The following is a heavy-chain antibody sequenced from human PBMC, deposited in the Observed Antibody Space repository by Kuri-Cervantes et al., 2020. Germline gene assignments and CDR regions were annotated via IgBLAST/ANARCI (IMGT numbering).Heavy chain of an antibody. CDR1: GFTFSSYG. Sequence: GSLRLSCAASGFTFSSYGMHWVRQPPGKGLEWIGSIYYSGSTYYNPSLKSRVTISVDTSKNQFSLKLSSVTAADTAVYYCARHATDMTIFGVVITPYGMDVWGQGTTVTVSS. D-gene: IGHD3-3*01. CDR2: IYYSGST. J-gene: IGHJ6*02. CDR3: ARHATDMTIFGVVITPYGMDV. V-gene: IGHV4-39*01.